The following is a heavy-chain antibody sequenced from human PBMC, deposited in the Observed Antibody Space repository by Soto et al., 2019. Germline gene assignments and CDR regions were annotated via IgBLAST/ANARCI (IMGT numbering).Heavy chain of an antibody. V-gene: IGHV1-18*01. D-gene: IGHD2-2*02. CDR2: ISAYNGNT. CDR3: ARVIIVVVPAATPYYFDY. CDR1: GYTFTSYC. Sequence: GASVKVSCKASGYTFTSYCISWVRQAPGQGLEWKGWISAYNGNTNYAQKLQGRVTMTTDTSTSTAYMELRSLRSDDTAVYYCARVIIVVVPAATPYYFDYWGQGTLVTVSS. J-gene: IGHJ4*02.